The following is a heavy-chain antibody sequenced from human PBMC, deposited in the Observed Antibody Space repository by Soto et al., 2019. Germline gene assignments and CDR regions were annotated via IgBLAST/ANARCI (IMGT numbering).Heavy chain of an antibody. CDR3: ARDIMGTNYYYYGMDV. Sequence: SETMSLTCTVSGCYISSYYWSWIRQPPGKGLEWIGYIYYSGSTNYNPSLKSRVTISVDTSKNQFSLKLSSVTAADTAVFYCARDIMGTNYYYYGMDVWGQGTTVTVSS. D-gene: IGHD2-8*01. V-gene: IGHV4-59*01. CDR2: IYYSGST. CDR1: GCYISSYY. J-gene: IGHJ6*02.